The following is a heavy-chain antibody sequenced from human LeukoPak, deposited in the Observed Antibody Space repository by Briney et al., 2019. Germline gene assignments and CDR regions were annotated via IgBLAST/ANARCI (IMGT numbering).Heavy chain of an antibody. Sequence: PSETLSLTCTVSGGSIKNYYWSWIRQPAGKGLEWIGHSGSTNNNPSLKSRVTMSVDTSKNQFSLNLRSVTAADTAAYYCARLSGNYYGPLDYWGQGALVTVSS. J-gene: IGHJ4*02. D-gene: IGHD1-26*01. V-gene: IGHV4-4*07. CDR3: ARLSGNYYGPLDY. CDR1: GGSIKNYY. CDR2: SGST.